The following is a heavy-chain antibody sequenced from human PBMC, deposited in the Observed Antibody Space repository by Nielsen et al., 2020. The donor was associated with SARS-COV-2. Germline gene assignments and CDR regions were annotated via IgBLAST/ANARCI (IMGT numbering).Heavy chain of an antibody. Sequence: SVKVSCKASGYTFTSYAISWVRQAPGQGLEWMGGIIPIFGTANYAQKFQGRVTITADESTSTAYMELSSLRSEDTAVYYCARDIRVRGAHLPASGPYFDYWGQGTLVTVSS. V-gene: IGHV1-69*13. J-gene: IGHJ4*02. CDR3: ARDIRVRGAHLPASGPYFDY. CDR1: GYTFTSYA. CDR2: IIPIFGTA. D-gene: IGHD3-10*01.